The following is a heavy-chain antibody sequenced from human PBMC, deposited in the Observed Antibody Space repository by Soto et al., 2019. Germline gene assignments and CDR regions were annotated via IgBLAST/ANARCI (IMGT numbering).Heavy chain of an antibody. D-gene: IGHD6-13*01. V-gene: IGHV1-3*01. CDR2: INAGNGNT. J-gene: IGHJ4*02. CDR3: ARDLTSYSSSWYPGEVAVAGTSGFRGYYFDY. CDR1: GYTFTSYA. Sequence: QVQLVQSGAEVKKPGASVKVSCKASGYTFTSYAMHWVRQAPGQRLEWMGWINAGNGNTKYSQKFQGRVTITRDTSASTAYMELSSLRCEDTAVYYCARDLTSYSSSWYPGEVAVAGTSGFRGYYFDYWGQGTLVTVSS.